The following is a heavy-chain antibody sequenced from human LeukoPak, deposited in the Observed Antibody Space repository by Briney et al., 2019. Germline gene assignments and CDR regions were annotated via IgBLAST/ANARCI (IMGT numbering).Heavy chain of an antibody. J-gene: IGHJ5*02. CDR2: INHSGST. Sequence: NASETLSLTCAVYGGSFSGYYWSWIRQPPGKGLEWIGEINHSGSTNYNPSLKSRVTISVDTSKNQFSLKLSSVTAADTAVYYCARHFFGSYSRFDPWGQGTLVTVSS. V-gene: IGHV4-34*01. D-gene: IGHD1-26*01. CDR1: GGSFSGYY. CDR3: ARHFFGSYSRFDP.